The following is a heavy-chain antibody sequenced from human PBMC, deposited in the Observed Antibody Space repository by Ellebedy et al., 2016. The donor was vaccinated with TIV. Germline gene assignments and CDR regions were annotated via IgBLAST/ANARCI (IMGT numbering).Heavy chain of an antibody. CDR3: ARDAEYYYGSGSYVYWFDP. CDR2: INHSGST. J-gene: IGHJ5*02. Sequence: SETLSLTXAVYGGSFSGYYWSWIRQPPGKGLEWIGEINHSGSTNYNPSLKSRVTISVDTSQNQFSLKLSSVTAADTAVYYCARDAEYYYGSGSYVYWFDPWGQGTLVTVSS. D-gene: IGHD3-10*01. V-gene: IGHV4-34*01. CDR1: GGSFSGYY.